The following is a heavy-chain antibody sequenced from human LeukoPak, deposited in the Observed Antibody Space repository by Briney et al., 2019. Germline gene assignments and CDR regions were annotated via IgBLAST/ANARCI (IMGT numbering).Heavy chain of an antibody. J-gene: IGHJ5*02. CDR1: GGTFSSYA. Sequence: SVKVSCKASGGTFSSYAISWVRQAPGQGLEWMGRIIPILGIANYAQKFQGRVTITADKSTSTAYMELSSLRSEDTAVYYCARDLDGDWDLRFDPWSQGTLVTVSS. CDR2: IIPILGIA. CDR3: ARDLDGDWDLRFDP. D-gene: IGHD4-17*01. V-gene: IGHV1-69*04.